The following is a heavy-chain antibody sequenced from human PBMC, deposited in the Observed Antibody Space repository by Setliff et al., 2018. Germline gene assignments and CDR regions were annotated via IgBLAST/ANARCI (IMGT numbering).Heavy chain of an antibody. CDR2: IIHSGST. V-gene: IGHV4-34*01. Sequence: SETLSLTCAVYGGSFSGYYWSWIRQPPGKRLEWIGEIIHSGSTNYNPSLKSRVTISMDTSKNQFSLRVSSVTAADTAVYYCTRGGTWSDAFDTWGQGTMVTVSS. CDR1: GGSFSGYY. D-gene: IGHD1-1*01. CDR3: TRGGTWSDAFDT. J-gene: IGHJ3*02.